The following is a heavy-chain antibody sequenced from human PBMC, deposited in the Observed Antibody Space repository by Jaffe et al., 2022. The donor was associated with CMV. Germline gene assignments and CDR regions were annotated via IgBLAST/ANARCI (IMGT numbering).Heavy chain of an antibody. CDR2: INHSGST. CDR3: ARGGKQWLVRGFDY. CDR1: GGSFSGYY. D-gene: IGHD6-19*01. J-gene: IGHJ4*02. V-gene: IGHV4-34*01. Sequence: QVQLQQWGAGLLKPSETLSLTCAVYGGSFSGYYWSWIRQPPGKGLEWIGEINHSGSTNYNPSLKSRVTISVDTSKNQFSLKLSSVTAADTAVYYCARGGKQWLVRGFDYWGQGTLVTVSS.